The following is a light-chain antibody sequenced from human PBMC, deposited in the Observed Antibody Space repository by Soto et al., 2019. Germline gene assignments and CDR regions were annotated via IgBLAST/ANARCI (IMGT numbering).Light chain of an antibody. CDR1: SSNIGSKT. CDR2: NSY. CDR3: SSWDASLNGYV. V-gene: IGLV1-44*01. Sequence: QPVLTQPPSASGTPGQRVTISCSGSSSNIGSKTVNWYQQLPGTVPKLLIYNSYQRPSGVPDRFSASKSDTSASLAISGLQSEDEADYYCSSWDASLNGYVFGTGTKVTVL. J-gene: IGLJ1*01.